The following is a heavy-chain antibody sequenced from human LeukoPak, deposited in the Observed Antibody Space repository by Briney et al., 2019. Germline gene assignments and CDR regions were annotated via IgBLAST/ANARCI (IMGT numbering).Heavy chain of an antibody. CDR3: ASGMAGSWFDP. V-gene: IGHV4-59*01. Sequence: SETLSLTCTVSGGSISSYYWSWIRQPPGKGLEWIGYIYYSGSTNYNPSLKSRVTISVDTSKDQFSLKLSSVTAADTAVYYCASGMAGSWFDPWGQGTLVTVSS. CDR2: IYYSGST. D-gene: IGHD6-19*01. CDR1: GGSISSYY. J-gene: IGHJ5*02.